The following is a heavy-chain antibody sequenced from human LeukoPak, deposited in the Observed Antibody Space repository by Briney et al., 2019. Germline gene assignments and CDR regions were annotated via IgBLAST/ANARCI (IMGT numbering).Heavy chain of an antibody. Sequence: MSSETLSLTCTVSGGSISSSSSYWGWIRQPPGKGLEWIGSIYYSGSTYYNPSLKSRVTISVDTSKNQFSLKLSSVTAADTAVYYCARGGFVSLGDIRFPESIFDYWGQGTLVTVSS. V-gene: IGHV4-39*01. D-gene: IGHD3-16*01. CDR2: IYYSGST. J-gene: IGHJ4*02. CDR3: ARGGFVSLGDIRFPESIFDY. CDR1: GGSISSSSSY.